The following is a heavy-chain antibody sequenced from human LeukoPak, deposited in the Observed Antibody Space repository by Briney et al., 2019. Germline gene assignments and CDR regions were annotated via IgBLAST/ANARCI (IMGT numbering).Heavy chain of an antibody. CDR1: GFTFSSYA. V-gene: IGHV3-30-3*01. CDR2: MPYDGSNK. Sequence: GGSLRLSCAASGFTFSSYAMSWVRQAPGKGLEWVAAMPYDGSNKYYADSVKGRFTISRDNSKNTLFLQVNSLRAEDTAVYYCARRRTTGTTRDAFDIWGQGTMVTVSS. J-gene: IGHJ3*02. D-gene: IGHD1-1*01. CDR3: ARRRTTGTTRDAFDI.